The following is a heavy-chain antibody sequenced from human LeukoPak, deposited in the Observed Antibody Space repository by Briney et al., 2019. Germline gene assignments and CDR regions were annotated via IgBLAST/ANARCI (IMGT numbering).Heavy chain of an antibody. CDR1: GGSFSGYY. CDR2: INHSGST. CDR3: ATSHAQLRVPYYYYGMDV. Sequence: PSETLSLTCAVYGGSFSGYYWSWIRQPPGKGLEWIGEINHSGSTNYNPSLKSRVTISVDTSKNQFSLKLSSVTAADTAVYYCATSHAQLRVPYYYYGMDVWGQGTTVTVSS. D-gene: IGHD4-17*01. V-gene: IGHV4-34*01. J-gene: IGHJ6*02.